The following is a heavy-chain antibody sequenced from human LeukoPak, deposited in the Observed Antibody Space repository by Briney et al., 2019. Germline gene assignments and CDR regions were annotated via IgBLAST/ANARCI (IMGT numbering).Heavy chain of an antibody. CDR3: AKGWRGTRYYDILTGQHNWFDP. CDR2: ISGSGGST. Sequence: PGGSLRLSCAAPGFTFSSYGMSWVRQAPGKGLEWVSAISGSGGSTYYADSVKGRFTISRDNSKNTLYLQMNSLRAEDTAVYYCAKGWRGTRYYDILTGQHNWFDPWGQGTLVTVSS. V-gene: IGHV3-23*01. J-gene: IGHJ5*02. D-gene: IGHD3-9*01. CDR1: GFTFSSYG.